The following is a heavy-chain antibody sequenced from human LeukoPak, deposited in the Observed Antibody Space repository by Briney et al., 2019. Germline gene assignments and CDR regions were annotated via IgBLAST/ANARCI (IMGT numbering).Heavy chain of an antibody. CDR2: IRSKAYGGTT. Sequence: PGRSLRLSCTASGFTFGDYAMSWVRQAPGKGLEWVGFIRSKAYGGTTEYAASVKGRFTISRDDSKSIAYLQMNSLKTEDTAVYYCTRDPGINPGYCSSTSCYYDYYYGMDVWGKGTTVTVSS. D-gene: IGHD2-2*03. J-gene: IGHJ6*04. V-gene: IGHV3-49*04. CDR1: GFTFGDYA. CDR3: TRDPGINPGYCSSTSCYYDYYYGMDV.